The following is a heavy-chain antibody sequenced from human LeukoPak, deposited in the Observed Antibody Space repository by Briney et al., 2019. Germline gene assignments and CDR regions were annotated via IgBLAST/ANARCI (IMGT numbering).Heavy chain of an antibody. CDR2: IQNDASTR. CDR3: ARELSQIVWGGLDY. Sequence: GSLRLSCTASGFIFSHYVMHWVRQAPGKGLEWVAVIQNDASTRNYVDSVKGRFTISRDNSENTVFLQMDSLRVEDTAVYYCARELSQIVWGGLDYGGQGTLVSVSS. CDR1: GFIFSHYV. V-gene: IGHV3-33*05. D-gene: IGHD2-21*01. J-gene: IGHJ4*02.